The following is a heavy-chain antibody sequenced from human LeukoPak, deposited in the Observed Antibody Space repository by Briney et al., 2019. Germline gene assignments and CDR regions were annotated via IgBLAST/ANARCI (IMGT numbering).Heavy chain of an antibody. CDR1: GYSISSGYY. V-gene: IGHV4-38-2*02. J-gene: IGHJ5*02. CDR2: IYHSGST. CDR3: ATNSAWP. D-gene: IGHD6-19*01. Sequence: SETLSLTCTVSGYSISSGYYWGWIRQPPGKGLEWIGSIYHSGSTYYNPSLKSRVTISVDTSKNQFSLKLSSVTAADTAVYYCATNSAWPWGQGTQVTVSS.